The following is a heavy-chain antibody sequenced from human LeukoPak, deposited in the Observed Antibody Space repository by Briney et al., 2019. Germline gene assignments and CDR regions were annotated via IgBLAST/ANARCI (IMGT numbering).Heavy chain of an antibody. Sequence: SETLSLTCTVSGDSISSGGYYWSWIRQPPGKGLEWIGYIYYSGGSTSYHPSLKSRVTISVDTSKNQFSLKLSSVTAADTAVYYCARVAYSSSWEQYYFDYWGQGTLVTVSS. D-gene: IGHD6-13*01. V-gene: IGHV4-61*08. CDR1: GDSISSGGYY. CDR2: IYYSGGST. J-gene: IGHJ4*02. CDR3: ARVAYSSSWEQYYFDY.